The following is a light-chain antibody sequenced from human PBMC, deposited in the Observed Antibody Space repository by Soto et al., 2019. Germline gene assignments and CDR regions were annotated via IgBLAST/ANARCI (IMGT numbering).Light chain of an antibody. CDR3: QQYGSSGAT. Sequence: IVLTQSPGTLSPSPGERATLSCSASQSVSNNYLAWYQQKPGQAPRLLIYGASNRATGIPDRFSGSGSGTDFTLTISRLEPEDFAVYYCQQYGSSGATFGQGTRLEIK. J-gene: IGKJ5*01. CDR2: GAS. CDR1: QSVSNNY. V-gene: IGKV3-20*01.